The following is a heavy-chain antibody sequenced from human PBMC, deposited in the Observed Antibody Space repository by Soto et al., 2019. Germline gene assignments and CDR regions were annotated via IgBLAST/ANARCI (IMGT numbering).Heavy chain of an antibody. J-gene: IGHJ6*04. CDR2: IYHSGST. CDR3: ARATARGVIGGV. CDR1: RGSISSSNW. V-gene: IGHV4-4*02. D-gene: IGHD3-10*01. Sequence: TLSLTCAVSRGSISSSNWWSWVRQPPGKGLEWIGEIYHSGSTNYNPSLKSRVTISVDKPKNQFSLKLSSVTAADTAVYYCARATARGVIGGVWGKGTTVTVSS.